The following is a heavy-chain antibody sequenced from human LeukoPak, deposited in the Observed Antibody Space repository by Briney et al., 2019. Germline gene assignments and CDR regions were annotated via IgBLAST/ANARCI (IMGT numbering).Heavy chain of an antibody. V-gene: IGHV3-30*02. CDR1: GFTFSSYG. CDR3: AKEGYSRGYYSYYYMDV. Sequence: PGGSLRLSCAVSGFTFSSYGMHWVRQAPGKGLEWVSFIRYDGNNKYYADSVKGRFTISRDNSRNTLYVQMNSLRAEDTAVYYCAKEGYSRGYYSYYYMDVWGKGTTVTVSS. J-gene: IGHJ6*03. CDR2: IRYDGNNK. D-gene: IGHD6-13*01.